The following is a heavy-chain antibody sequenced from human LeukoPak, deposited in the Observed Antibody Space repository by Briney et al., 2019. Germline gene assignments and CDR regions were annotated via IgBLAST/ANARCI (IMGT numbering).Heavy chain of an antibody. V-gene: IGHV3-53*01. CDR3: AKVWGYDILTRYDYGMDV. Sequence: GGSLRLSCAASGFTVSSNYMSWVRQAPGKGLEWVSVIYSGGSTYYADSVKGRFTISRDNSKNTLYLQMNSLRAEDTAVYYCAKVWGYDILTRYDYGMDVWGQGTTVTVSS. CDR1: GFTVSSNY. J-gene: IGHJ6*02. D-gene: IGHD3-9*01. CDR2: IYSGGST.